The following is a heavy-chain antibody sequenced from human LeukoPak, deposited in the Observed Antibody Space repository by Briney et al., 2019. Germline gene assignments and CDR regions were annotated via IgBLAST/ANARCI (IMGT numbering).Heavy chain of an antibody. D-gene: IGHD3-22*01. CDR3: ARGLFYYYDSSGYSGYDLGDAFDI. J-gene: IGHJ3*02. Sequence: SGTLSLTCAVSGGSISSSNWWSWVRQPPGKGLEWIGSIYYSGSTYYNPSLKSRVTISVDTSKNQFSLKLSSVTAADTAVYYCARGLFYYYDSSGYSGYDLGDAFDIWGRGTTVTVSS. CDR1: GGSISSSNW. CDR2: IYYSGST. V-gene: IGHV4-4*02.